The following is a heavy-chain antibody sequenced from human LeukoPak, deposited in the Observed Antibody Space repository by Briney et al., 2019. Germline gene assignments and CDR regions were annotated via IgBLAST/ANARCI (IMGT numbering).Heavy chain of an antibody. J-gene: IGHJ6*03. Sequence: ASVKVSCKASGYTFSKYYLHWVRQAPGQGLEWVGWINPTSGGTNYAQKFQGRVSLTRDTSISTAYMELSSLRSEDTAVYYCARAPSPYYYMDVWGKGPRSPSP. CDR3: ARAPSPYYYMDV. CDR1: GYTFSKYY. V-gene: IGHV1-2*02. CDR2: INPTSGGT.